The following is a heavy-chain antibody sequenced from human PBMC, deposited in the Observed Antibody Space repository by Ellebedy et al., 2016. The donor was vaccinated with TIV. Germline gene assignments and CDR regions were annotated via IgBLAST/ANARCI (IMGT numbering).Heavy chain of an antibody. CDR1: GFTFSSYW. CDR3: AREVGGGGAY. J-gene: IGHJ4*02. Sequence: GGSLRLXXAASGFTFSSYWMHWVRQPPGKGLEWVANIKQDGSVKYYVDSVKGRFTISRDNAKNSLYLQMNTLRPEDTAMYYCAREVGGGGAYWGQGTLVTVSS. V-gene: IGHV3-7*01. D-gene: IGHD2-21*01. CDR2: IKQDGSVK.